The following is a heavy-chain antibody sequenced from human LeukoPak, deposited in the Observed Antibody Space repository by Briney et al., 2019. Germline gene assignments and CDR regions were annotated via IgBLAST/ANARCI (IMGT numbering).Heavy chain of an antibody. Sequence: GGSLRLSCAASGFTFSRSWMHWVRQAPGKGLMWVSRIDYDGRVISYADSVKGRFTISRDNSKNTLYLQMNSLRAEDTAVYYCARDPGYSSSWGKFDYWGQGTLVTVSS. V-gene: IGHV3-74*01. CDR1: GFTFSRSW. J-gene: IGHJ4*02. D-gene: IGHD6-13*01. CDR2: IDYDGRVI. CDR3: ARDPGYSSSWGKFDY.